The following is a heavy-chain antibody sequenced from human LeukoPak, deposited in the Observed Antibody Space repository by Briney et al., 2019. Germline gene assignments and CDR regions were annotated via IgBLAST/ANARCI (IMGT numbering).Heavy chain of an antibody. CDR1: GGSISSGSYY. Sequence: ASETLSLTCTVSGGSISSGSYYWSWIRQPAGKGLEWIGRIYTSGSTNYNPSLKSRVTISVDTSKNQFSLKLSSVTAADTAVYYCARDTGYCSGGSCYRHFDYWGQGTLVTVSS. V-gene: IGHV4-61*02. CDR3: ARDTGYCSGGSCYRHFDY. CDR2: IYTSGST. J-gene: IGHJ4*02. D-gene: IGHD2-15*01.